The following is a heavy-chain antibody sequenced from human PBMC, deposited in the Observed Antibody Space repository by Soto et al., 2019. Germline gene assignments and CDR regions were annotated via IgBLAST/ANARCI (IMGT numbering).Heavy chain of an antibody. CDR1: GGSISSSTYY. CDR3: ARVTLSSTWSNNWFDP. D-gene: IGHD6-13*01. Sequence: SETLSLTCIVSGGSISSSTYYWGWIRQPPGKGLEWIGSIYYSGRTYYNPSLKSRVTISVDTSKNQFSLKLSSVTAAGTAVYYCARVTLSSTWSNNWFDPWGQGTLVTVSS. V-gene: IGHV4-39*01. CDR2: IYYSGRT. J-gene: IGHJ5*02.